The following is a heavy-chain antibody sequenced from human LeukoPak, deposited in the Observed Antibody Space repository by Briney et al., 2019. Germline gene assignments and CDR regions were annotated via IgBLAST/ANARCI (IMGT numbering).Heavy chain of an antibody. CDR3: ARGPTYCGGDCYSDAFDI. Sequence: GGSLRLSCAASGITFSSYWMSWVRQAPGKGLEWVANIKQDGSERDYVDSVKGRFTISRDNAKKLLYLQMNSLRAEDTAVYYRARGPTYCGGDCYSDAFDIWGQGTMVTVSS. CDR1: GITFSSYW. CDR2: IKQDGSER. D-gene: IGHD2-21*02. V-gene: IGHV3-7*01. J-gene: IGHJ3*02.